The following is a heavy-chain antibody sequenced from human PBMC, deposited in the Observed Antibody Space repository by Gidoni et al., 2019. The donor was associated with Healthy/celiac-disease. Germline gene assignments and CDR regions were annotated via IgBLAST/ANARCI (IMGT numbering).Heavy chain of an antibody. CDR2: ISAYNGNT. V-gene: IGHV1-18*01. CDR1: GYTFTSYG. D-gene: IGHD5-12*01. Sequence: QVQLVQSGAEVKKPGASVKVSCKASGYTFTSYGISWVRKAPGQVLEWMGWISAYNGNTNYAQKLQGRVTMTTDKSTSTAYMELRSLRSDDTAVYYCARYRTSVAVATISYYYYYYYMDVWGKGTTVTVSS. CDR3: ARYRTSVAVATISYYYYYYYMDV. J-gene: IGHJ6*03.